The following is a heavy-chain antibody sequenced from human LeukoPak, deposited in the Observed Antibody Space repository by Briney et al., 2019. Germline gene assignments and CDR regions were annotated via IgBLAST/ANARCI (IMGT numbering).Heavy chain of an antibody. CDR2: ISGSGGST. Sequence: GGSLRLSCVASEFTFSSYSMNWIRQAPGKGLEWVSAISGSGGSTFYADSVKGRFTISRDNSKNTLYLQMNSLRAEDTAVYYCAKGLPYYDSSGAFDIWGQGTMVTVSS. CDR1: EFTFSSYS. V-gene: IGHV3-23*01. D-gene: IGHD3-22*01. CDR3: AKGLPYYDSSGAFDI. J-gene: IGHJ3*02.